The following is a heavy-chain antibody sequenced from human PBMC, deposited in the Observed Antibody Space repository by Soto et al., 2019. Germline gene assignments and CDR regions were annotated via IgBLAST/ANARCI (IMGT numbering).Heavy chain of an antibody. D-gene: IGHD6-19*01. V-gene: IGHV3-23*01. J-gene: IGHJ6*02. CDR2: ISGSGGST. Sequence: GGSLRLSCAASGFTFSSYAMSWVRQAPGKGLEWVSAISGSGGSTYYADSVKGRFTISRDNSKNTLYLQMNSLRAEDTAVYYCAKGVIAVAGQIDYYYYGMDVWGQGTTVTVSS. CDR1: GFTFSSYA. CDR3: AKGVIAVAGQIDYYYYGMDV.